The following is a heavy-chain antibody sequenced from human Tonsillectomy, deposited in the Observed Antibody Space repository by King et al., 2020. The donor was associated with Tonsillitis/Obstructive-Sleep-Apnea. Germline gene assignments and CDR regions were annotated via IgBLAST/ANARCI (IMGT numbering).Heavy chain of an antibody. Sequence: QLVQSGGGVVQPGKSLRLSCAASGFTFSSYGIHWVRQAPGKGLECVAVISYDGSNKYYADSVRGRFTISRDTSKNTLFLQMNSLRAEDTAVYYCAKDSDSSSWTPMWYFELWGRGAPVTVSP. CDR2: ISYDGSNK. J-gene: IGHJ2*01. D-gene: IGHD6-13*01. CDR1: GFTFSSYG. V-gene: IGHV3-30*18. CDR3: AKDSDSSSWTPMWYFEL.